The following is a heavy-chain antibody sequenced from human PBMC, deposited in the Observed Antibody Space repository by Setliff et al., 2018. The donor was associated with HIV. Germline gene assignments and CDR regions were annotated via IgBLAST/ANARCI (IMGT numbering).Heavy chain of an antibody. D-gene: IGHD6-6*01. Sequence: SVKVSCKASGGIFINSAFSWVRQAPGQGLEWMGSIIPIFNTGNYAQKFQNRVTITADESTSTAYMELSSLRSEDTAVYFCTSGSEGSSSSEFDYWGQGTLVTVSS. CDR3: TSGSEGSSSSEFDY. CDR1: GGIFINSA. CDR2: IIPIFNTG. V-gene: IGHV1-69*13. J-gene: IGHJ4*02.